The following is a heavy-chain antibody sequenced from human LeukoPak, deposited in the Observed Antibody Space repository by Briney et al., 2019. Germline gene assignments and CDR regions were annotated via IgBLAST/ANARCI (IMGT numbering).Heavy chain of an antibody. CDR2: INPSGGST. D-gene: IGHD6-19*01. V-gene: IGHV1-46*01. J-gene: IGHJ1*01. Sequence: ASVKVSCKASGYTFTSYYMHWVRQAPGQGLEWMGLINPSGGSTTYAQKFQGRVTVTRDTSTSTVYMELSSLRSEDTAVYYCARYGLVATSVLCFQYWGQGTLVTVSS. CDR3: ARYGLVATSVLCFQY. CDR1: GYTFTSYY.